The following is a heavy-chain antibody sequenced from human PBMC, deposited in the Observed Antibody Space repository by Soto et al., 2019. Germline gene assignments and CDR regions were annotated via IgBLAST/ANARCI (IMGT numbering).Heavy chain of an antibody. CDR3: TRENAIAAAGYYYGMDV. CDR2: IRSKAYGGTT. J-gene: IGHJ6*02. V-gene: IGHV3-49*03. D-gene: IGHD6-13*01. CDR1: GFTFGDYA. Sequence: GGSLRLSCTASGFTFGDYAMSWFRQAPGKXLEWVGFIRSKAYGGTTEYAASVKGRFTISRDDSKSIAYLQMNSLKTEDTAVYYCTRENAIAAAGYYYGMDVWGQGTTVTVSS.